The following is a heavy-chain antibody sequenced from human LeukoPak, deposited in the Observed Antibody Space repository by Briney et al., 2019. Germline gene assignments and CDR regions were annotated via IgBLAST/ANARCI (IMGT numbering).Heavy chain of an antibody. J-gene: IGHJ2*01. CDR2: ISAYNGNT. V-gene: IGHV1-18*01. CDR3: ARAPSILGDWYFDL. CDR1: GYSFTSYG. Sequence: ASVTVSCTASGYSFTSYGISWVRQAPGQGLEWMGWISAYNGNTNYAQKLQGRVTMTRNTSISTAYMELSSLRSEDTAVYYCARAPSILGDWYFDLWGRGTLVTVSS. D-gene: IGHD5-24*01.